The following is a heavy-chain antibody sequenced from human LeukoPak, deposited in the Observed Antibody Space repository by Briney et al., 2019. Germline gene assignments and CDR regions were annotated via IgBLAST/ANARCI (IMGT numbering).Heavy chain of an antibody. J-gene: IGHJ4*02. CDR3: ARHVWVVPAAIVL. D-gene: IGHD2-2*02. CDR2: INHSGST. Sequence: SETLSLTCTVSGGSISSYYWSWIRQPPGKGLEWIGEINHSGSTNYNPSLKSRVTISVDTSKNQFSLKLSSVTAADTAVYYCARHVWVVPAAIVLWGQGTLVTVSS. V-gene: IGHV4-34*01. CDR1: GGSISSYY.